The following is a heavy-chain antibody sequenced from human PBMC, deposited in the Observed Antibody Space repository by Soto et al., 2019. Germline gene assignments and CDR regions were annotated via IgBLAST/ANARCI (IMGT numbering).Heavy chain of an antibody. CDR2: INYSGNT. Sequence: PETLTLTSADHGGSFSGHYWSWLRQPPGKELEWIGEINYSGNTNPNTSLTSRASISVETSKNQFSLKLNCLTAADTAVYYCARGISLIVEVQRDAPDKYYFDSWGQGTLVTVSS. CDR3: ARGISLIVEVQRDAPDKYYFDS. J-gene: IGHJ4*02. V-gene: IGHV4-34*04. D-gene: IGHD2-15*01. CDR1: GGSFSGHY.